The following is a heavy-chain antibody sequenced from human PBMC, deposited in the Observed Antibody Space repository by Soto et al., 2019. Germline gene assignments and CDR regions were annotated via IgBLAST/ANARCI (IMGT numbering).Heavy chain of an antibody. V-gene: IGHV3-7*01. Sequence: PGGSLRLSCTASGFTFSSYWMSWVRQAPGKGLEWVANIKKDGSEKYYVDSVKGRFTISRDNAKNSLYLQMDSLRAEDMAVYYCAREDAPVIYWSQGTLVTVSS. CDR1: GFTFSSYW. CDR3: AREDAPVIY. CDR2: IKKDGSEK. J-gene: IGHJ4*02.